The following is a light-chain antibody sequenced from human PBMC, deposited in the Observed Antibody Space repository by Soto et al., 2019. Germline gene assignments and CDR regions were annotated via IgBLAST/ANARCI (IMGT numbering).Light chain of an antibody. CDR1: SSDVGGYNY. Sequence: QSALTQPASVSGSPGQSITISCTGTSSDVGGYNYVSWYQQHPGKAPKLMIYDVSNRPSGVSNRFSGSKSGNTASLTISGLQAEDEADYYCSSETSSSTPYVFGTGTKLTVL. CDR3: SSETSSSTPYV. J-gene: IGLJ1*01. V-gene: IGLV2-14*01. CDR2: DVS.